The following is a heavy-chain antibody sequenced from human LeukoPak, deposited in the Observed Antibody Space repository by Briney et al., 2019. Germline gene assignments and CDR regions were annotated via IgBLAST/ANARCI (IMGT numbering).Heavy chain of an antibody. CDR2: ISSSSTI. J-gene: IGHJ6*03. CDR3: ASSPRGPISPKYYYYYMDV. CDR1: GFTFSSYS. Sequence: GGSLRLSCAASGFTFSSYSMNWVRQAPGKGLEWVSYISSSSTIYYADYVKWRLTISRDNTNNSLYLQMNNLRADDTAVYYCASSPRGPISPKYYYYYMDVWGKGTTVTVSS. D-gene: IGHD3-9*01. V-gene: IGHV3-48*04.